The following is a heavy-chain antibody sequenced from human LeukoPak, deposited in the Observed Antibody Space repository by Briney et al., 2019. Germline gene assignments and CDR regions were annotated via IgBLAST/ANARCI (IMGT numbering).Heavy chain of an antibody. CDR2: INPNSGGT. CDR3: ARVGSSSSRYTFNI. D-gene: IGHD6-13*01. CDR1: GYTFTGYY. V-gene: IGHV1-2*04. J-gene: IGHJ3*02. Sequence: ASVKVSCKASGYTFTGYYMHWVRQAPGQGLEWMGWINPNSGGTNYAQKFQGWVTMTRDTSISTAYMELSRLRSDDTAVYYCARVGSSSSRYTFNIWGQGTRVTASS.